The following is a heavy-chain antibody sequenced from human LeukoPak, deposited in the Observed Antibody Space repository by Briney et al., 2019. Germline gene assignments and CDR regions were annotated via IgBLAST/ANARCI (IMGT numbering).Heavy chain of an antibody. CDR1: GGSITSGAFY. Sequence: SETLSLTCVVSGGSITSGAFYRSWVRQHPGEGLEWIGYVYYTGFTNYNPSLKSRVTMSVDTSKDQFSLRLSSVTAADTAVYYCASTPISVAGLYFDYWGRGALVTVSS. CDR3: ASTPISVAGLYFDY. J-gene: IGHJ4*02. D-gene: IGHD6-19*01. V-gene: IGHV4-31*11. CDR2: VYYTGFT.